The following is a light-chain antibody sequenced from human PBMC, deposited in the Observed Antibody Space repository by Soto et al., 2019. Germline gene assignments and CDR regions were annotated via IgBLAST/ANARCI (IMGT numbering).Light chain of an antibody. V-gene: IGKV1-27*01. CDR1: QGISNF. CDR2: AAS. Sequence: DIQMTQSPSSLSASVGDRVTITCRASQGISNFLAWYQQKPGKVPKVLIYAASTLQSGVPPRFSGSGSGTDFTFTISSLQPEDVATYYCQVYNSAPPVTFGPGTKVDIK. J-gene: IGKJ3*01. CDR3: QVYNSAPPVT.